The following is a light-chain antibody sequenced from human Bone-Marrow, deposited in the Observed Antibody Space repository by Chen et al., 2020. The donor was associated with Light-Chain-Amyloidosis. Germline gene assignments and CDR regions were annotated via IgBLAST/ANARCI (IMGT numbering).Light chain of an antibody. V-gene: IGKV1-39*01. J-gene: IGKJ5*01. Sequence: DIQMTQSPSSLSASVGDRVTITCRASQRISNYLNWYQQKPGKAIKLLIHAASTLQSGVPLRFSGSGSGTDFILTISSVQPEDFAIYYCQQSYSMSSITFGQGTRLEIK. CDR2: AAS. CDR1: QRISNY. CDR3: QQSYSMSSIT.